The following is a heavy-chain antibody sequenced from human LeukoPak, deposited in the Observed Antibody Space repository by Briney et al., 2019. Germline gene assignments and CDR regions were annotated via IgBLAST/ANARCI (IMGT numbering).Heavy chain of an antibody. CDR1: GSTLAESS. D-gene: IGHD4-17*01. CDR2: YDPEEGGI. J-gene: IGHJ4*02. CDR3: AGDRGITVTKDFDY. Sequence: ASVTVSCKVSGSTLAESSIHWLRQAPGKGLEWMGGYDPEEGGIIYAQKFLDRVTMTEDTSTSTAYMEVSSLRSDDTAVYFCAGDRGITVTKDFDYWGQGTQVTVSS. V-gene: IGHV1-24*01.